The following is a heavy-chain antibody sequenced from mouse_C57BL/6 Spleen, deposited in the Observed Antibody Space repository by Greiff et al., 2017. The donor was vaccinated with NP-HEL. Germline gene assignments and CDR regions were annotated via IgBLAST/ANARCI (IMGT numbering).Heavy chain of an antibody. CDR3: ARDGIFITTVVAKDAMDY. CDR1: GFTFSDYG. J-gene: IGHJ4*01. D-gene: IGHD1-1*01. CDR2: ISSGSSTI. V-gene: IGHV5-17*01. Sequence: EVKLQESGGGLVKPGGSLKLSCAASGFTFSDYGMHWVRQAPEKGLEWVAYISSGSSTIYYADTVKGRFTISRDNDKNTLFLQMTSLRSEDTAMYYCARDGIFITTVVAKDAMDYWGQGTSVTVSS.